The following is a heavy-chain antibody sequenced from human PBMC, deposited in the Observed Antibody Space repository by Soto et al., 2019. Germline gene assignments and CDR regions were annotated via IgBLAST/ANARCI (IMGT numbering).Heavy chain of an antibody. J-gene: IGHJ4*02. CDR3: ARAGGLGAVAVDY. CDR2: IYHSGST. V-gene: IGHV4-30-2*01. Sequence: SETLSLTCAVSGGSIDDYSWSWIRQPPGKGLEWIGYIYHSGSTYYNPSLKSRVTISVDRSKNQFSLKLSSVTAADTAVYYCARAGGLGAVAVDYWGQGTLVTVSS. D-gene: IGHD6-19*01. CDR1: GGSIDDYS.